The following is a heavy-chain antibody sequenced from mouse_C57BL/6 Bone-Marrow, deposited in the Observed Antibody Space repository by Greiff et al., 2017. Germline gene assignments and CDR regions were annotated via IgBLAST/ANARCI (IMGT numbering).Heavy chain of an antibody. Sequence: VQLQQPGAELVKPGASVKLSCKASGYTFTSYWMQWVKQRPGQGLEWIGEIDPYDSYTNYNQKFKGKATLTVDKSSSTAYMQLSSLTSEDSAVYYCAACDYWGQGTTLTVSS. CDR1: GYTFTSYW. J-gene: IGHJ2*01. CDR3: AACDY. CDR2: IDPYDSYT. V-gene: IGHV1-50*01.